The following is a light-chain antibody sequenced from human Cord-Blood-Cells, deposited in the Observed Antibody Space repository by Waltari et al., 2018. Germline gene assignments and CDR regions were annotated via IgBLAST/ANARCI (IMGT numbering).Light chain of an antibody. Sequence: QSALTQPASVSGSPGQSITISCTGTSSDVGGYNYVSWYQQHPGKAPKTMIYDVSNRPSGVSNRFSGSKSGNTASLHISGLQAEDEADYYCSSYTSSSTWVFGGGTKLTVL. CDR3: SSYTSSSTWV. J-gene: IGLJ3*02. V-gene: IGLV2-14*01. CDR2: DVS. CDR1: SSDVGGYNY.